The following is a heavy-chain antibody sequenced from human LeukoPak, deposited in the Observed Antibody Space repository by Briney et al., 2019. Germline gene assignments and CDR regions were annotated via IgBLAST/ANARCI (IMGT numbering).Heavy chain of an antibody. CDR1: GGSISSYY. D-gene: IGHD3-10*01. V-gene: IGHV4-59*08. J-gene: IGHJ6*03. CDR3: ERRGFRYYYYMDV. CDR2: IYYSGST. Sequence: SETLSLTCTVSGGSISSYYWSWIRQPPGKGLEWIGYIYYSGSTNYNPSLKSRVTISVDTSKNQFSLKLSSVTAADTAVYYCERRGFRYYYYMDVWGKGTTVTVSS.